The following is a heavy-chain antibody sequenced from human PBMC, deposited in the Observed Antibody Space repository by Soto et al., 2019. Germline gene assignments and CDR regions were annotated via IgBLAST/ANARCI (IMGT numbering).Heavy chain of an antibody. V-gene: IGHV1-18*01. CDR2: ISAYNGNT. D-gene: IGHD3-10*01. Sequence: ASVKVSCKASGYTFTSYGISWVRQAPGQGLEWMGWISAYNGNTNYAQKLQGRVTMTTDTSTSTAYMELRSLRSDDTAVYYCARVGITMVRGVIINLNFDYWGQGTLVTVS. J-gene: IGHJ4*02. CDR1: GYTFTSYG. CDR3: ARVGITMVRGVIINLNFDY.